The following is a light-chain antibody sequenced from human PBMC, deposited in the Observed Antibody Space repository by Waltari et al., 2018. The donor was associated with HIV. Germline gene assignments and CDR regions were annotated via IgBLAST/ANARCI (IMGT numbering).Light chain of an antibody. J-gene: IGLJ2*01. CDR1: SSNIGSQY. CDR2: RNN. CDR3: AAWDDSLSGPLVV. Sequence: QSVLTQPPSASGTPGQRVTISCSGSSSNIGSQYVYWYQKLPGTAPKLLIYRNNQRPSGVPDRFSGSKSGTSASLAIRGLRSEDEADYYCAAWDDSLSGPLVVFGGGTKLTVL. V-gene: IGLV1-47*01.